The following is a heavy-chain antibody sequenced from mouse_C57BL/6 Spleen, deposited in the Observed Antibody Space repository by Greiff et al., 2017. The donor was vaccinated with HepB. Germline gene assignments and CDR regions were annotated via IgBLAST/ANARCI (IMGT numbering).Heavy chain of an antibody. J-gene: IGHJ3*01. CDR1: GYTFTSYW. V-gene: IGHV1-7*01. D-gene: IGHD1-1*01. Sequence: QVQLQQSGAELAKPGASVKLSCKASGYTFTSYWMHWVKQRPGQGLEWIGYITPSSGYPKYNQKFKDKATLTADKSSSTAYMQMSSLTSEDSAVYYSAREGYGSSLAWFADWGQGTLVTVSA. CDR2: ITPSSGYP. CDR3: AREGYGSSLAWFAD.